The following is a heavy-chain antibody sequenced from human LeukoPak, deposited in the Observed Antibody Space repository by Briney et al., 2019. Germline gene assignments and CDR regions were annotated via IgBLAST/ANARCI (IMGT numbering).Heavy chain of an antibody. V-gene: IGHV1-8*03. CDR3: ARSRAAAGTSEFDP. D-gene: IGHD6-13*01. CDR2: MNPNRGNT. J-gene: IGHJ5*02. CDR1: GYTFTSYD. Sequence: ASVKVSCKASGYTFTSYDINWVRQATGQGLEWMGWMNPNRGNTGYAQKFQGRVTITRNTSISTAYMELSSLRSEDTAVYYCARSRAAAGTSEFDPWGQGTLVTVSS.